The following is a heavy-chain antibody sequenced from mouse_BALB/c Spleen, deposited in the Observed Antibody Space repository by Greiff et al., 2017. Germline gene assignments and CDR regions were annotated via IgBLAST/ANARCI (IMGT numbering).Heavy chain of an antibody. CDR2: IWGDGSS. Sequence: QVQLQESGPGLVAPSQSLSITCTVSGFSFTSYVVSWVRQPPGKGLEWLGVIWGDGSSNYHSALIARLSIRKDNSTSQVFLKLHSLQTDDTATYYCAALSGTYAYWGQGTLVTVSA. J-gene: IGHJ3*01. CDR3: AALSGTYAY. D-gene: IGHD4-1*01. V-gene: IGHV2-3*01. CDR1: GFSFTSYV.